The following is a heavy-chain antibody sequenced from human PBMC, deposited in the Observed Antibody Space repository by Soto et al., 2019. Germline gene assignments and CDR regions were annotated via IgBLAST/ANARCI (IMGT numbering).Heavy chain of an antibody. J-gene: IGHJ4*02. D-gene: IGHD6-13*01. Sequence: SVKVSCKASGGTFCSYTISWVRQAPGQGLEWMGRIIPILGIANYAQKFQGRVTITADKSTSTAYMELSSLRSEDTAVYYCASRAAAGSLDYWGQGTLVTVSS. CDR3: ASRAAAGSLDY. V-gene: IGHV1-69*02. CDR2: IIPILGIA. CDR1: GGTFCSYT.